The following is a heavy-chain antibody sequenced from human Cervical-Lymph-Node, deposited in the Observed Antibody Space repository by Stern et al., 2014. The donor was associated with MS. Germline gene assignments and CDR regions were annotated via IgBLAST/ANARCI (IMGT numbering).Heavy chain of an antibody. Sequence: QVQLQESGPGLVKPSETLSLTCTVSGGSITNRDYWGWIRQSPGKGLEWIGSVYYSGITYYRPSLTSRATLSIDTSRNQLFPWLNSVTATDTAVYFCARGVTAVTNYVPNWCFDLWGRGTLVTVSS. CDR1: GGSITNRDY. CDR2: VYYSGIT. J-gene: IGHJ2*01. V-gene: IGHV4-39*02. CDR3: ARGVTAVTNYVPNWCFDL. D-gene: IGHD4-11*01.